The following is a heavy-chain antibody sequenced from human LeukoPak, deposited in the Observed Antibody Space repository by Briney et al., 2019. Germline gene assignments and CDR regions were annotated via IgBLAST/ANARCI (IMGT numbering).Heavy chain of an antibody. CDR3: ASLGLYGDYVFDY. J-gene: IGHJ4*02. CDR1: VYTFTGYY. CDR2: INPNSGGT. Sequence: GASVTVSCKASVYTFTGYYMHWVRQAPGQGLEWMGWINPNSGGTNYAQKFEGRVTMTRDTSISTAYMELSRLRSDDTAVYYCASLGLYGDYVFDYWGQGTLVTVSS. V-gene: IGHV1-2*02. D-gene: IGHD4-17*01.